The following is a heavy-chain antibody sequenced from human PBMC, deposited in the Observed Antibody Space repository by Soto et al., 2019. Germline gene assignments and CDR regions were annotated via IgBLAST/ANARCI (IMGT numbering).Heavy chain of an antibody. Sequence: SETLSLTCTVSGGSISGYFWSWIRQSPGKGLEWIGYIYYSGSTKYNPSLESRVTISVDTSKNHFSLKLTSVTAADTAVYYCARLGNGLGGNTYGSRFMDDYWGQGTLVTVS. D-gene: IGHD3-10*01. CDR3: ARLGNGLGGNTYGSRFMDDY. J-gene: IGHJ4*02. V-gene: IGHV4-59*08. CDR2: IYYSGST. CDR1: GGSISGYF.